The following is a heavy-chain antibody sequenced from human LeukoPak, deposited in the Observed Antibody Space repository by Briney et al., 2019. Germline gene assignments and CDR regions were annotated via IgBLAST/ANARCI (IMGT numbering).Heavy chain of an antibody. CDR3: ARASRVLRYFDWSYPDY. CDR1: GYTFTGYY. J-gene: IGHJ4*02. D-gene: IGHD3-9*01. CDR2: INPNSGGT. V-gene: IGHV1-2*02. Sequence: ASVKVSCKASGYTFTGYYMHWVRQAPGQGLEWMGWINPNSGGTNYAQKFQGRVTMTRDTSISTAYMELSRLRSDDTAVYYCARASRVLRYFDWSYPDYWGQGTLVTVSS.